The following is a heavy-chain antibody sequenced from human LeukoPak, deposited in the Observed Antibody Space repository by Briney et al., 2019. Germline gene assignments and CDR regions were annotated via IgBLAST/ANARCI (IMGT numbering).Heavy chain of an antibody. CDR2: IYHSGST. V-gene: IGHV4-38-2*02. CDR3: ARDSYGSGSYNY. CDR1: GYSISSGYY. Sequence: PSETLSLTCNVSGYSISSGYYWGWIRQPPGKGLEWIGSIYHSGSTYYNPSLKSRVTISVDTSKNQFSLKLNSVTAADTAVYYCARDSYGSGSYNYWGQGTLVTVSS. J-gene: IGHJ4*02. D-gene: IGHD3-10*01.